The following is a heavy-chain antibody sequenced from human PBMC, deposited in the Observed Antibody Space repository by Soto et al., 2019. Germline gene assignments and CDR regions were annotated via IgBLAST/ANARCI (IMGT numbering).Heavy chain of an antibody. J-gene: IGHJ4*02. CDR2: IYHSGST. CDR3: ARMGQQLAHFDY. Sequence: SETLSLTCAVSGGSISSGGYSWSWIRQPPGKGLEWIGYIYHSGSTYYNPSLKSRVSISVGRSKNQFSLKLSSVTAADTAVYYCARMGQQLAHFDYWGQGTLVTVSS. D-gene: IGHD6-13*01. CDR1: GGSISSGGYS. V-gene: IGHV4-30-2*01.